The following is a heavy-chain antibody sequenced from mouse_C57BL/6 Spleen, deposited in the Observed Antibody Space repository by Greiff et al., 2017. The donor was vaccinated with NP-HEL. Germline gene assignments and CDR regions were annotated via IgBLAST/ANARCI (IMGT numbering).Heavy chain of an antibody. CDR3: ARETYYGSSPDY. J-gene: IGHJ2*01. CDR1: GYTFTDYY. Sequence: EVQLQQSGPELVKPGASVKISCKASGYTFTDYYMNWVKQSHGKSLEWIGDINPNNGGTSYNQKFKGKATLTVDKSSSTAYMELRSLTSEDSAVYYCARETYYGSSPDYWGQSTTLTVSS. V-gene: IGHV1-26*01. CDR2: INPNNGGT. D-gene: IGHD1-1*01.